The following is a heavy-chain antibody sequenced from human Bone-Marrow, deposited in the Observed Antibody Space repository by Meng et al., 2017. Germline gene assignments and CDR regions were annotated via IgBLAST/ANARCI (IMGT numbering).Heavy chain of an antibody. CDR2: MNPNTGNT. CDR1: GYTFTTYD. Sequence: SVNVSCKASGYTFTTYDINWVRQATGQGLEWMGWMNPNTGNTGYAQKFQGRVTMTRNTSISTAYMELRSLRSEDTAVYYCARELGMDAFDLWGQGTMVTVSS. J-gene: IGHJ3*01. V-gene: IGHV1-8*01. CDR3: ARELGMDAFDL. D-gene: IGHD7-27*01.